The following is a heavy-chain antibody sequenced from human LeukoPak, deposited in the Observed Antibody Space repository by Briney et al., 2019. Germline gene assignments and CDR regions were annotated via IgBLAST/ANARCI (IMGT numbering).Heavy chain of an antibody. CDR3: ARAGPVKWNYYYMDV. J-gene: IGHJ6*03. CDR2: IYHSGMT. D-gene: IGHD1-26*01. CDR1: GFSICNGYF. Sequence: SETLSLTCDVSGFSICNGYFWAWIRQSPGKGLEWIGSIYHSGMTYYNPSLKSQFSIEVDTSKNQFSLKMRSATAADTAVYFCARAGPVKWNYYYMDVWGKGTTGTVFS. V-gene: IGHV4-38-2*01.